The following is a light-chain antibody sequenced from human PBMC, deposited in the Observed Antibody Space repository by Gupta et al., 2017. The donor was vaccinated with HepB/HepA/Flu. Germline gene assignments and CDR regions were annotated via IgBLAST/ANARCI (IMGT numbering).Light chain of an antibody. Sequence: DIQMTQSPSSLSASVGDRVTITCQASQDIASNLNWYQQRPGKAPKLLIYDASNLEVGVPSRFSGSASATKFTFPISGLQPEDFATYYCRQNDKVPISFGRGTKVEIK. CDR3: RQNDKVPIS. CDR1: QDIASN. V-gene: IGKV1-33*01. CDR2: DAS. J-gene: IGKJ4*01.